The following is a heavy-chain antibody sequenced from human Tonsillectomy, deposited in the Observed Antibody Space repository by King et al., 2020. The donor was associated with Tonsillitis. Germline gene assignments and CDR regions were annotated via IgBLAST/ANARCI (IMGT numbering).Heavy chain of an antibody. V-gene: IGHV3-15*07. D-gene: IGHD3-22*01. J-gene: IGHJ4*02. CDR3: TTCYYYDVSVYYHNRDY. CDR1: GFTFSNAW. CDR2: IKSKTDCGTT. Sequence: VQLVESGGGLVKPGGSLRLSCVASGFTFSNAWMNWVRQAPGKGLEWVGRIKSKTDCGTTDYAAPVKGRFTISRDESKDTLYLQMTSLKTEDTAVYYCTTCYYYDVSVYYHNRDYWGQGTLVTVSS.